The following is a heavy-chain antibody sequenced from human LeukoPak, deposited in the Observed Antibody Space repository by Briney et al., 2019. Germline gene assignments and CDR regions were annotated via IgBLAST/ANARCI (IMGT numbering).Heavy chain of an antibody. CDR2: IYYSGST. J-gene: IGHJ4*02. CDR1: GGSISSGGYY. D-gene: IGHD5-12*01. Sequence: SETLSLTCTVSGGSISSGGYYWSWIRQHPGKGLEWIGYIYYSGSTYYNPSLKSRVTISVDTPKNQLSLKLSSVTAADTAVYYCATWGYSGYDTVDYWGQGTLVTVSS. V-gene: IGHV4-31*03. CDR3: ATWGYSGYDTVDY.